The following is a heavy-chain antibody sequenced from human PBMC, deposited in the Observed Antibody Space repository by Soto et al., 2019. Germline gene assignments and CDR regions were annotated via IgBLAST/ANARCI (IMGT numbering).Heavy chain of an antibody. CDR3: TRVSLLPVASY. CDR2: IHPDGTAT. J-gene: IGHJ4*02. D-gene: IGHD5-12*01. V-gene: IGHV3-7*01. CDR1: GFTFRSSW. Sequence: EEQLVESGGGLVQPGGSLRLSCAPSGFTFRSSWMNWVRQAPGRGLEWVANIHPDGTATYYVDSVKGRFTISRDNAANSLYWQMTRLTVEDTAIYYCTRVSLLPVASYWGQGTLVTVS.